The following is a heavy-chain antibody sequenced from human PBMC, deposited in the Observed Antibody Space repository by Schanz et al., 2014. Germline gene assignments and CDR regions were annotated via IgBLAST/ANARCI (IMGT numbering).Heavy chain of an antibody. D-gene: IGHD3-22*01. Sequence: EVQVVESGGGLVQPGGSLRLSCAASGFTLSSYALSWVRQAPGKGLEWVGRFKSNVDGGTTDYAAPVKGRFTISRDDSKNTLSLQMTSLKTEDTAVYYCTDGSARWGQGTLVTVSS. CDR2: FKSNVDGGTT. CDR1: GFTLSSYA. J-gene: IGHJ4*02. CDR3: TDGSAR. V-gene: IGHV3-15*01.